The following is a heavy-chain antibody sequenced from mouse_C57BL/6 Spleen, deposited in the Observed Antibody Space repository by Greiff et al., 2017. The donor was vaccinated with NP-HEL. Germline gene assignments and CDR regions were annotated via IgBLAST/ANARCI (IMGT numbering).Heavy chain of an antibody. CDR2: IYPGSGST. V-gene: IGHV1-55*01. CDR1: GYTFTSYW. J-gene: IGHJ2*01. D-gene: IGHD2-4*01. CDR3: ARVLYDYDGSDY. Sequence: VQLQQPGAELVKPGASVKMSCKASGYTFTSYWITWVKQRPGQGLEWIGDIYPGSGSTNYNEKFKSKATLTVDTSSSTAYMQLSSLTSEDSAVYYCARVLYDYDGSDYWGQGTTLTVSS.